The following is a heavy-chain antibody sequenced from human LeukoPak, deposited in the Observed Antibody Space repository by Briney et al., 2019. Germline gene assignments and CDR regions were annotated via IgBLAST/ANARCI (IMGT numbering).Heavy chain of an antibody. CDR3: AKDGFYITMVRGVRGPHYGMDV. CDR2: ISSSSSYI. J-gene: IGHJ6*02. CDR1: GFTFSSYS. V-gene: IGHV3-21*04. Sequence: PGGSLRLSCAASGFTFSSYSMNWVRQAPGKGLEWVSSISSSSSYIYYADSVKGRFTISRDNSKNTLYLQMNSLRAEDTAVYYCAKDGFYITMVRGVRGPHYGMDVWGQGTTVTVSS. D-gene: IGHD3-10*01.